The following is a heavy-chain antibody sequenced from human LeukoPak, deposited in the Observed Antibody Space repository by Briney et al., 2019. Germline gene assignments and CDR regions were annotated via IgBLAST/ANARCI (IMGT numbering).Heavy chain of an antibody. CDR2: IYHSGST. D-gene: IGHD1-7*01. CDR3: AREGTHNPEALDP. CDR1: GYSISSGYY. J-gene: IGHJ5*02. V-gene: IGHV4-38-2*02. Sequence: SETLSLTCTVSGYSISSGYYWGWIRQPPGKGLEWIGSIYHSGSTYYNPSLKSRVTISVDTSKNQFSLKLSSVTAADTAVYYCAREGTHNPEALDPWGQGTLVTVSS.